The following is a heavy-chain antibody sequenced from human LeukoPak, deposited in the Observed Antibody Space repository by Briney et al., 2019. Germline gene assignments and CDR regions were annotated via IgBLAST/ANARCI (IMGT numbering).Heavy chain of an antibody. CDR2: ISYDGSNK. V-gene: IGHV3-30*18. CDR3: AKGDYYYGMDV. J-gene: IGHJ6*02. Sequence: GRSLRLSCAASGFTFSSYGMHWVRQAPVKGLEWVAVISYDGSNKYYADSVKGRFTISRDNSKNTLYLQMNSLRAEDTAVYYCAKGDYYYGMDVWGQGTTVTVSS. CDR1: GFTFSSYG.